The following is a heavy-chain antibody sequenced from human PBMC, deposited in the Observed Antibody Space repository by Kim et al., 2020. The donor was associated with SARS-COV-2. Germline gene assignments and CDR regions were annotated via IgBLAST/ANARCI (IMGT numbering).Heavy chain of an antibody. V-gene: IGHV3-73*01. CDR2: IRSKANNYST. CDR1: GFTFSVSA. CDR3: ARVSGSTLAFWYAFD. Sequence: GGSLRLSCAASGFTFSVSAMHWVRQASGKGLEWVGCIRSKANNYSTLYAASVKGRFTNTSDDSKNTAILQMNSLKTEDTDVYNCARVSGSTLAFWYAFD. J-gene: IGHJ2*01. D-gene: IGHD3-3*02.